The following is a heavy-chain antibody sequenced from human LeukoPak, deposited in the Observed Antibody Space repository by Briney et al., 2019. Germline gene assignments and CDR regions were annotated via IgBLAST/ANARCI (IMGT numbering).Heavy chain of an antibody. CDR1: GGSFRSYA. V-gene: IGHV1-69*04. CDR3: AEGCSTSHCYPTPGGVDV. CDR2: IVPILGMT. D-gene: IGHD2-2*01. J-gene: IGHJ6*02. Sequence: ASVKVSCKASGGSFRSYAISWVRQAPGQGLEWMGRIVPILGMTNYAQSFQGRVTITADTSTSTAYMELSSLRSEDTAVYYCAEGCSTSHCYPTPGGVDVWGQGTTVTVSS.